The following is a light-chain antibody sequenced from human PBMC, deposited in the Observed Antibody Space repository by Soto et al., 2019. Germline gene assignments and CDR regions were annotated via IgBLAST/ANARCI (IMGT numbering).Light chain of an antibody. CDR1: SYNIGSNY. V-gene: IGLV1-47*01. Sequence: QSVLTQPPSASGTRGQRVTISCSGSSYNIGSNYVYWYQQLPGTVPQLLIYRNNERPSGVTDRFSGSKSGTSASLAISGLRSEYEADYYCAAWDDSLSGVVFGGGTKLTVL. CDR3: AAWDDSLSGVV. CDR2: RNN. J-gene: IGLJ2*01.